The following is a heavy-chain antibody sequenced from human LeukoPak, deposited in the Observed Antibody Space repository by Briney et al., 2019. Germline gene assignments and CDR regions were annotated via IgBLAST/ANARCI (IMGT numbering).Heavy chain of an antibody. CDR2: IYYSGST. CDR3: ARRGRDGYNYDS. Sequence: SSETLSLTCTVSGGSISTYYWSWIRQPPGKGLEWIGYIYYSGSTNYSPSLKSRITISVDTSKNQFSLKLSSVTAADTAVYYCARRGRDGYNYDSWGQGTLVTVSS. D-gene: IGHD5-24*01. CDR1: GGSISTYY. J-gene: IGHJ4*02. V-gene: IGHV4-59*08.